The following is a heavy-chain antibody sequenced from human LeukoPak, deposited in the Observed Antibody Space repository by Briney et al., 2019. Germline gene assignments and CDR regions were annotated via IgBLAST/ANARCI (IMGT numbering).Heavy chain of an antibody. Sequence: PSETLSLTCTVSGGSISSSRYYWGWIRQPPGKGLEWIGSIYYSGRTYYNTALKSRLTISIDTSKNQFSLKLRSVTAADTAVYYCARDLASCAGDCYSDGFDYWGQGALVTVSS. D-gene: IGHD2-21*02. CDR2: IYYSGRT. J-gene: IGHJ4*02. CDR3: ARDLASCAGDCYSDGFDY. CDR1: GGSISSSRYY. V-gene: IGHV4-39*02.